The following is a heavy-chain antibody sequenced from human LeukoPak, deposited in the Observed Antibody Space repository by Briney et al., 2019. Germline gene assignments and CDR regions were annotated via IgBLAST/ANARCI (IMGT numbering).Heavy chain of an antibody. V-gene: IGHV4-39*01. CDR3: YYYDSSGEGDY. CDR2: IYYSGST. J-gene: IGHJ4*02. CDR1: GGSISSSSYY. D-gene: IGHD3-22*01. Sequence: SETLSLTCTVSGGSISSSSYYWGWICRPPGKGLEWIGSIYYSGSTYYNPSLKSRVTISVDTSKNQFSLKLSSVTAADTAVYYPYYYDSSGEGDYWGQGTLVTVSS.